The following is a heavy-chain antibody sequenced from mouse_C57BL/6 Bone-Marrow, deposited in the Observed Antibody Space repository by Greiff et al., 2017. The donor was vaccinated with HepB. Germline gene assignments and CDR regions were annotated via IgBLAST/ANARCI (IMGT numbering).Heavy chain of an antibody. CDR2: ISSGGSYT. J-gene: IGHJ4*01. CDR3: AIDYDDAMDY. V-gene: IGHV5-6*01. Sequence: EVKLVESGGDLVKPGGSLKLSCAASGFTFSSYGMSWVRQTPDKRLEWVATISSGGSYTYYPDSVKGRFTISRDNAKNTLYLQLSSLKSEDTAMYYCAIDYDDAMDYWGQGTSVTVSS. D-gene: IGHD2-4*01. CDR1: GFTFSSYG.